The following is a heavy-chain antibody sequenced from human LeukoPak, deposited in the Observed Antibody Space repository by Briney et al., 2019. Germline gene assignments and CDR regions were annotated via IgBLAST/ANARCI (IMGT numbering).Heavy chain of an antibody. Sequence: ASVKVSCKASGYTFTSYYMHWVRQAPGQGLEWMGIINPSGGSTSYAQKFQGRVTMTRDTSTSTVYMELSRLRSDDTAVYYCARDSCSSTSCYLPEYYFDYWGQGTLVTVSS. CDR2: INPSGGST. CDR3: ARDSCSSTSCYLPEYYFDY. V-gene: IGHV1-46*01. J-gene: IGHJ4*02. CDR1: GYTFTSYY. D-gene: IGHD2-2*01.